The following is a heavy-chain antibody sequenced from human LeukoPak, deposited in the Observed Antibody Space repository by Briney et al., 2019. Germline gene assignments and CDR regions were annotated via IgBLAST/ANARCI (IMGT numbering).Heavy chain of an antibody. Sequence: GRSLRLSCAASGFTFSSYAMHWVRQAPGKGLEWVAVIWFDGGNKYYGDSVKGRFTISRDNSKNTLYLQMNSLRAEDTAVYYCASLRSGPRYGVDVWGQGTTVTVSS. CDR1: GFTFSSYA. J-gene: IGHJ6*02. V-gene: IGHV3-33*08. CDR2: IWFDGGNK. CDR3: ASLRSGPRYGVDV. D-gene: IGHD3-3*01.